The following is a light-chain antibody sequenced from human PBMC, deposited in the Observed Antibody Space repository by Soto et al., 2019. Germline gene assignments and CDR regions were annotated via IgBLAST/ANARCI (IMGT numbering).Light chain of an antibody. Sequence: DIQMTQSPSTLCGSVGDRVTITCRASQTISSWLAWYQQKPGKAPKLLIYKASTLKSGVPSRFSGSGSGTEFTLTIRSLQPDDFATYYCQHYNSYSESFGQGTKVDLK. CDR1: QTISSW. CDR3: QHYNSYSES. J-gene: IGKJ1*01. V-gene: IGKV1-5*03. CDR2: KAS.